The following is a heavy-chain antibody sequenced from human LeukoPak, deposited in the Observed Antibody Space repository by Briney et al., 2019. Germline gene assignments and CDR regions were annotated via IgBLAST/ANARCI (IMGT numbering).Heavy chain of an antibody. CDR3: ASDIVVVPAAMYYFDY. CDR2: IIPIFGTA. V-gene: IGHV1-69*06. D-gene: IGHD2-2*01. J-gene: IGHJ4*02. Sequence: SVTVSCTASGGTFSSYAISWVRQAPGQGREGMGGIIPIFGTANYAQKFQGRVTITAHKSTSTAYMELSSLISEDTAVYYCASDIVVVPAAMYYFDYWGQGTLVTVSS. CDR1: GGTFSSYA.